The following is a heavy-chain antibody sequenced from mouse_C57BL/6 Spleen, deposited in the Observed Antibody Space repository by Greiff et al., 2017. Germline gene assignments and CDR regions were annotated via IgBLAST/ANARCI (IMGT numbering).Heavy chain of an antibody. Sequence: QVQLKQPGAELVKPGASVKLSCKASGYTFTSYWMHWVKQRPGQGLEWIGMIHPNSGSTNYNEKFKSKATLTVDKSSSTAYMQLSSLTSEDSAVYYCARENSYYYGSSYFDYWGQGTTLTVSS. CDR2: IHPNSGST. D-gene: IGHD1-1*01. V-gene: IGHV1-64*01. CDR1: GYTFTSYW. J-gene: IGHJ2*01. CDR3: ARENSYYYGSSYFDY.